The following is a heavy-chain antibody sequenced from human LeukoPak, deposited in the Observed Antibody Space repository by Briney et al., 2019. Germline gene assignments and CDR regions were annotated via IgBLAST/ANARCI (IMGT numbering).Heavy chain of an antibody. CDR3: ARHPSCTTITHCSFDF. CDR2: IYYGGNT. Sequence: SETLSLSCTVSGGSISSSNYYWGWIRQPPGKGLEWIGSIYYGGNTNYNPSLKSRVTLSVDTSKNQFSLKVSSVTAADTAVYYCARHPSCTTITHCSFDFWGRGTLVTVSS. J-gene: IGHJ4*02. D-gene: IGHD4-11*01. CDR1: GGSISSSNYY. V-gene: IGHV4-39*01.